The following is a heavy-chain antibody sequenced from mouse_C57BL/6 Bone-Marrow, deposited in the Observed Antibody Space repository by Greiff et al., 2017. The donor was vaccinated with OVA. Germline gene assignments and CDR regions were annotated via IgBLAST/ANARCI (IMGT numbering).Heavy chain of an antibody. J-gene: IGHJ4*01. D-gene: IGHD2-2*01. CDR3: AGDTGYADYYAMDY. Sequence: VQRVESGPGLVKPSQSLFLTCSITGFPITSGYYWIWIRQSPGKPLEWMGYITHSGETFYNPSLQSPISITRETSKNQFFLQLNSVTTEDTAMYYCAGDTGYADYYAMDYWGQGTSVTVSS. CDR2: ITHSGET. CDR1: GFPITSGYY. V-gene: IGHV12-3*01.